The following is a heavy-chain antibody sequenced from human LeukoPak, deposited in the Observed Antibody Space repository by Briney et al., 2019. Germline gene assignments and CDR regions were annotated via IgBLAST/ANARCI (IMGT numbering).Heavy chain of an antibody. J-gene: IGHJ4*02. V-gene: IGHV4-30-2*01. CDR3: ARGERGAAARLYFDY. D-gene: IGHD6-6*01. CDR1: GGSLSSGGYY. Sequence: SQTLSLTCTVSGGSLSSGGYYWSWIRQPPGKGLEWIGYIYHSGSTYYNPSLKSRVTISVDRSKNQFSLKLSSVTAADTAVYYCARGERGAAARLYFDYWGQGTLVTVSS. CDR2: IYHSGST.